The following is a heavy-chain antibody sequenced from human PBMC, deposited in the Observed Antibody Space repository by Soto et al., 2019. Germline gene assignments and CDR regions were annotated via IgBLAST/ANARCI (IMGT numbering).Heavy chain of an antibody. CDR1: GDSIRSYY. Sequence: SETLSLTCTVSGDSIRSYYWSWIRQPPGKGLEWIGYISYTGSTHYNPSLKSRVTISADTSKNQFSLKLSSVTTADTALYYCAREGVAAHYYYYGMDVCGQRSTVTVSS. CDR2: ISYTGST. CDR3: AREGVAAHYYYYGMDV. V-gene: IGHV4-59*01. D-gene: IGHD2-15*01. J-gene: IGHJ6*02.